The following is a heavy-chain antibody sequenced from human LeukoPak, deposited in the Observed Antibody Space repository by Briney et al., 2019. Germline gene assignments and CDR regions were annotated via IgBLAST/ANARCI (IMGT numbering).Heavy chain of an antibody. Sequence: SVKVSCKASGGTFSSYAISWVRQAPGQGLEWMGRIIPILGIANYAQKFQDRVTITADKSTSTAYMELSSLRSEDTAVYYCARDRGDGYNDYYYYGMDVWGQGTTVTVSS. V-gene: IGHV1-69*04. D-gene: IGHD5-24*01. CDR2: IIPILGIA. CDR3: ARDRGDGYNDYYYYGMDV. CDR1: GGTFSSYA. J-gene: IGHJ6*02.